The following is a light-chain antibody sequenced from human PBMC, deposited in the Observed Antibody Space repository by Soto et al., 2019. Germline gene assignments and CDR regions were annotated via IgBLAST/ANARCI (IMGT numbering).Light chain of an antibody. Sequence: EIVLTQSPGTLSLSPGEGATLSCRASQSVVNNYLAWYQQRPGQPPRLLISGASSRATGVPDRFSGSGSGTDFTLTISRLESEDFAVYYCQRYGSSPPHTFGQGTRLEVK. CDR3: QRYGSSPPHT. V-gene: IGKV3-20*01. CDR2: GAS. CDR1: QSVVNNY. J-gene: IGKJ2*01.